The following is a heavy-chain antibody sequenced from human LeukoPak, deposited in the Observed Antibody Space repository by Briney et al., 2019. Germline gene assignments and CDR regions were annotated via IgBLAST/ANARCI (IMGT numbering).Heavy chain of an antibody. D-gene: IGHD3-3*01. J-gene: IGHJ6*02. V-gene: IGHV4-59*01. Sequence: PSETLSLTCTVSGGSISSYYWSWIRQPPGKGLEWIGYIYYSGSTNYNPSLRSRVTISVDTSKNEFSRKLSSVTAADTAVYYCARRGGAYYEFWSCPAFNYYYYFGMDVWGQGTTVTVSS. CDR1: GGSISSYY. CDR3: ARRGGAYYEFWSCPAFNYYYYFGMDV. CDR2: IYYSGST.